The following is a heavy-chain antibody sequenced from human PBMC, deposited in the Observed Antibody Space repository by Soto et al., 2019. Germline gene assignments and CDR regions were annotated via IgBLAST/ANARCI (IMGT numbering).Heavy chain of an antibody. J-gene: IGHJ3*01. Sequence: QMQLQESGPGLVKPSETLSLTCTVFGGSISNYYWSWMRQPPGKGLEWIGYMYHSGSTNYNPSLQSPVTISVDSSQNQFSLKLSSVTAADTAVYYCVRDPLLNCGGTICPHFAFDLWGHGTMVSVSS. D-gene: IGHD2-2*01. CDR2: MYHSGST. CDR1: GGSISNYY. CDR3: VRDPLLNCGGTICPHFAFDL. V-gene: IGHV4-59*01.